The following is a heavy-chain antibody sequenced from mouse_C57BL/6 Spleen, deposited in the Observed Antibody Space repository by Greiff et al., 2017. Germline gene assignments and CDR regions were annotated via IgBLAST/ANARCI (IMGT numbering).Heavy chain of an antibody. V-gene: IGHV1-82*01. J-gene: IGHJ2*01. CDR3: ANYGSICEGDYFDY. CDR2: IYPGDGDT. CDR1: GYAFSSSW. D-gene: IGHD1-1*01. Sequence: QVQLQQSGPELVKPGASVKISCKASGYAFSSSWMNWVKQRPGKGLEWIGRIYPGDGDTNYNGKFKGKATLTADKSSSTAYMQLSSLTSEDSAVYFCANYGSICEGDYFDYWGQGTTLTVSS.